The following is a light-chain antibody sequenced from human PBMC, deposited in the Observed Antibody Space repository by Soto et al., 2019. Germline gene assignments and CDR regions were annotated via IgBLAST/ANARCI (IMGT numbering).Light chain of an antibody. V-gene: IGLV4-69*01. CDR3: ETWDSNTHVV. CDR1: SGHSSYA. CDR2: LNSDGSH. J-gene: IGLJ2*01. Sequence: QLVLTQSPSASASLGASVKLTCTLSSGHSSYAIAWHQQQPEKGPRYLMKLNSDGSHSRGDGIPDRFSGSSSGAERYLTISSLQSEDEADYYCETWDSNTHVVFGGGTKVTVL.